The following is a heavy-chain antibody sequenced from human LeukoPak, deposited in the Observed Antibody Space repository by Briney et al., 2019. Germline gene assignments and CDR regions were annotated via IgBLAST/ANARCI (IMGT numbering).Heavy chain of an antibody. Sequence: PGGSLRLSCAASGFTFSSYEMKWVRQAPGKGLEWVSYISSSGVNVYYADSARGRFTISRDNAKNSLYLQMNSLRAEGTAVYYCARGDLYHGMDVWGQGTTVTVSS. V-gene: IGHV3-48*03. CDR1: GFTFSSYE. J-gene: IGHJ6*02. CDR3: ARGDLYHGMDV. CDR2: ISSSGVNV.